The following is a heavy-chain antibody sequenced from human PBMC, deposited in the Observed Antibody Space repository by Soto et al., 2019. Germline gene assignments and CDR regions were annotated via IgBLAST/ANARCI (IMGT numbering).Heavy chain of an antibody. Sequence: QVQLVQSGAEEKKPGASVKVSCKASGYTFTSYAMHWVRQAPAQRREWMGWINAGNGNTKYSQKFQRRVTITRDTSASTAYMELSSLRSEDTAVYSGARSIVVVTALDYWGQGTLVTVSS. CDR2: INAGNGNT. J-gene: IGHJ4*02. CDR3: ARSIVVVTALDY. V-gene: IGHV1-3*05. CDR1: GYTFTSYA. D-gene: IGHD2-21*02.